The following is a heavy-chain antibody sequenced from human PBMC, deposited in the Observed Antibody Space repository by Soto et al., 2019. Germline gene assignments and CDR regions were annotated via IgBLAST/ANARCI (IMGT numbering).Heavy chain of an antibody. CDR1: GYMFTSYF. D-gene: IGHD6-19*01. J-gene: IGHJ4*02. Sequence: QGHLVQSGAEVKRPGASVRVSCESSGYMFTSYFIHWVRQAPGQGLEWVGVINTSDGTTTYAQKFQSRITRSTDSSKTSVDMELSSLRSEDTAVYYCARDKDSSARPRAEFDYWGQGTLITVSS. V-gene: IGHV1-46*01. CDR2: INTSDGTT. CDR3: ARDKDSSARPRAEFDY.